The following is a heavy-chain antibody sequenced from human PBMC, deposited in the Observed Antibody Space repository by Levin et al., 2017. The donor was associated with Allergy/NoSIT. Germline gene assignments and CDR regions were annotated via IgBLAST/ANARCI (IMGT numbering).Heavy chain of an antibody. D-gene: IGHD5-24*01. CDR1: GFSFSSYA. V-gene: IGHV3-64D*06. CDR3: GKASSNAYNSRKGGGDY. Sequence: GESLKISCSASGFSFSSYAMHWVRQTPGMGLEYISAISNNGGSTYYADSVKGRFTISRDNSKNTLFLQMSSLRAEDAAVYYGGKASSNAYNSRKGGGDYWGQGTLVTVSS. CDR2: ISNNGGST. J-gene: IGHJ4*02.